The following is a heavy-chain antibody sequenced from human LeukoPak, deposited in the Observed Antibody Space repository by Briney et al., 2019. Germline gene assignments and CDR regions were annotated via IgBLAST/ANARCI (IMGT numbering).Heavy chain of an antibody. CDR2: IYHSGST. CDR3: ARLQRITMNAFDI. Sequence: SETLSLTCTVSGGSISSGGYYWSWIRQPPGKGLEWIGEIYHSGSTNYNPSLKSRVTTSVDKSKNQFSLKLRSVTAADTAVYYCARLQRITMNAFDIWGQGTMATVSS. J-gene: IGHJ3*02. D-gene: IGHD3-22*01. V-gene: IGHV4-39*07. CDR1: GGSISSGGYY.